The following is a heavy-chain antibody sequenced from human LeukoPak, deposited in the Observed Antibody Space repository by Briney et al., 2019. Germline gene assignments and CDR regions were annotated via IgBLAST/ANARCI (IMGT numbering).Heavy chain of an antibody. CDR1: GYTFTSYD. V-gene: IGHV1-8*03. J-gene: IGHJ3*02. D-gene: IGHD3-10*01. CDR2: MNPNSGNT. CDR3: ASAGSFGGPMEYAFDI. Sequence: EASVKVSCKASGYTFTSYDINWARQATGQGLEWMGWMNPNSGNTGYAQKFQGRVTITRNTSISTAYMELSSLRSEDTAVYYCASAGSFGGPMEYAFDIWGQGTMVTVSS.